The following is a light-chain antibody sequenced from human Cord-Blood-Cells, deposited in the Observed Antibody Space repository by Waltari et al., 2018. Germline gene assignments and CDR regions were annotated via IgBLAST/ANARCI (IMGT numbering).Light chain of an antibody. V-gene: IGKV1-27*01. CDR3: QKYNSAPLT. Sequence: EIQMTQSQSCLSASVGDKVNITCRASQGISNYLTWYQQKPGKVPKLLIYAASTLQSGVPSRFSGSGSGTDFTLTISSLQPEDFATYYCQKYNSAPLTFGGGTKVEIK. J-gene: IGKJ4*01. CDR1: QGISNY. CDR2: AAS.